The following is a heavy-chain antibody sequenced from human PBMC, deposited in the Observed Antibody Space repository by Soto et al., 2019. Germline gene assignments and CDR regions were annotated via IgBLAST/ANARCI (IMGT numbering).Heavy chain of an antibody. D-gene: IGHD2-15*01. CDR3: AKDNADPPGGYCSSGSCYSSYFDY. CDR1: GFTFSSYA. Sequence: GGSLRLSCAASGFTFSSYAMSWVRQAPGKGLEWVSAISGSGGSTYYADSVKGRFTISRDNSKNTLYLQMNSLRAEDTAVYYCAKDNADPPGGYCSSGSCYSSYFDYWGQGTLVTVSS. V-gene: IGHV3-23*01. J-gene: IGHJ4*02. CDR2: ISGSGGST.